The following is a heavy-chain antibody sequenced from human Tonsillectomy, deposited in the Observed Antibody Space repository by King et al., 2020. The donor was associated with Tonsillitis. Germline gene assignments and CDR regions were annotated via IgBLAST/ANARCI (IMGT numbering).Heavy chain of an antibody. Sequence: QLVQSGPEVKKPGTSVKVSCKASGFTFSNSAMQWVRQARGERLEGIGWIVVGTANIDHAQTFKERVTITSDMSTNTVFMELRSLRSEAPAVCYCATDLNFYDSSALFRDAFDIWGQGTMVTVSS. D-gene: IGHD3-22*01. CDR2: IVVGTANI. V-gene: IGHV1-58*02. CDR1: GFTFSNSA. CDR3: ATDLNFYDSSALFRDAFDI. J-gene: IGHJ3*02.